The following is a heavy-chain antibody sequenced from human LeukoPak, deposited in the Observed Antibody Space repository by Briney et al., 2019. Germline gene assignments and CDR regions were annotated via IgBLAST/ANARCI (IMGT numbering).Heavy chain of an antibody. V-gene: IGHV3-7*01. J-gene: IGHJ4*02. CDR3: ARDVWTGVAVSDY. CDR1: GFTFSSYW. D-gene: IGHD6-19*01. CDR2: IKEDGSIQ. Sequence: HPGGSLRLSCVASGFTFSSYWMTWVPQAPGKGLEWLANIKEDGSIQYYLDSVRGRFTISRDNAKTSVYLQLNSLRGDDTAVYYCARDVWTGVAVSDYWGQGTLVTVSS.